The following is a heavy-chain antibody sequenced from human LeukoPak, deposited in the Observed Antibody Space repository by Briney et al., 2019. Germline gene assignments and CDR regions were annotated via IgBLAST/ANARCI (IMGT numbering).Heavy chain of an antibody. CDR1: GFTFSSFA. D-gene: IGHD5-12*01. Sequence: GGSLRPSCAASGFTFSSFAMHWVRQAPGKGLEWVAVISYDGSNKYYADSVKGRFTISRDNSNNTLYLQMNSLRAEDTAVFYCASDSGSGYDGHYYYMDVWGKGTTVTVSS. CDR2: ISYDGSNK. V-gene: IGHV3-30*04. J-gene: IGHJ6*03. CDR3: ASDSGSGYDGHYYYMDV.